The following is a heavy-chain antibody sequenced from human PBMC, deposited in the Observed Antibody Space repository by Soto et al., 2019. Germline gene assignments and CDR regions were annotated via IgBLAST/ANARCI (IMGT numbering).Heavy chain of an antibody. CDR2: IKGDGSST. J-gene: IGHJ4*02. Sequence: PGGSLRLSCAASGFTLSGYWMHWVRQVPGKGLVWVSRIKGDGSSTSYADSVKGRFTISRDNAKNTLYLQMNSLRAEDTAVYYCARDPFGATKYWGQGTLVTVSS. CDR3: ARDPFGATKY. CDR1: GFTLSGYW. D-gene: IGHD1-26*01. V-gene: IGHV3-74*01.